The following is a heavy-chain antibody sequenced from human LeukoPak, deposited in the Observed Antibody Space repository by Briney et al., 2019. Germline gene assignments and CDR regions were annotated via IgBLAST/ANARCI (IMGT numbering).Heavy chain of an antibody. V-gene: IGHV3-7*01. CDR3: ARDEVEMATIGRLDY. D-gene: IGHD5-24*01. CDR1: GFTFSSYW. Sequence: GGSLRLSCAASGFTFSSYWMSWVRQAPGKGLEWVANIKQDGSEKYYVDSVKGRFTISRDNAKNSLYLQMNSLRAEDTAVYYCARDEVEMATIGRLDYWGQGTLVTVSS. J-gene: IGHJ4*02. CDR2: IKQDGSEK.